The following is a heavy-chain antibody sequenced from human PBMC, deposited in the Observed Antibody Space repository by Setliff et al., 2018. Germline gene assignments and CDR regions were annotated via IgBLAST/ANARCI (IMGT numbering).Heavy chain of an antibody. Sequence: ASVKVSCKVSGYTLTELSRHWVRQAPGKGLEWMGGFDPEDGETIYAQKFQGRVTMTEDTTTDTAYMELSSLRSEDTAVYYCAREVTGSSSWFEGAFDIWGQGTMVTVSS. CDR3: AREVTGSSSWFEGAFDI. D-gene: IGHD6-13*01. V-gene: IGHV1-24*01. CDR1: GYTLTELS. J-gene: IGHJ3*02. CDR2: FDPEDGET.